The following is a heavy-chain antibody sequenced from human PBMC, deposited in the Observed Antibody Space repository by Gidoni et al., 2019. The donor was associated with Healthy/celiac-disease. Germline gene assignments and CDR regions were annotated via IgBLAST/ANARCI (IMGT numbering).Heavy chain of an antibody. D-gene: IGHD6-19*01. CDR2: ISYEGSNK. J-gene: IGHJ4*02. CDR1: GLTSSRSA. V-gene: IGHV3-30-3*01. Sequence: QVQLVESGGGVVQPGRSLRLYCAASGLTSSRSAMHWVRKAQGTVLELVAVISYEGSNKYYADSFKVRFTISKDNSKNPLYLQMNSLRAEDTAVYYCARDALKWGGVAGTGLDYFDYWGQGTLVTVSS. CDR3: ARDALKWGGVAGTGLDYFDY.